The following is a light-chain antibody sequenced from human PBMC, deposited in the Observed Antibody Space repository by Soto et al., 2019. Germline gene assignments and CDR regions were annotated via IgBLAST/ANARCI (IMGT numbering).Light chain of an antibody. CDR2: KVS. V-gene: IGKV2-30*01. CDR3: MQAIYWPFT. Sequence: DVVLTQSPLFLPVTLGQPASISCRSSQSLVYSDGDTFLSWFQQRPGQSPRRLIYKVSNRDTGVPVRFSGSGSGTDFTLKISRVEAEDVGVYFCMQAIYWPFTFGPGTKV. J-gene: IGKJ3*01. CDR1: QSLVYSDGDTF.